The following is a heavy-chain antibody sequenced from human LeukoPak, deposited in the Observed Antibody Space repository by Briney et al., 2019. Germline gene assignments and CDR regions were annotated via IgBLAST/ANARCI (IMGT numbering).Heavy chain of an antibody. V-gene: IGHV1-3*01. CDR2: INAGNGNT. D-gene: IGHD2-15*01. CDR3: ARGPLGYCSGGSCPAHYYYGMDV. Sequence: GASVTVSCKASGYTFTSYAMHWVRQAPGQRLEWMGWINAGNGNTKYSQKFQGRVTITRDTSASTAYMELSSLRSEDTAVYYCARGPLGYCSGGSCPAHYYYGMDVWGKGTTVTVSS. CDR1: GYTFTSYA. J-gene: IGHJ6*04.